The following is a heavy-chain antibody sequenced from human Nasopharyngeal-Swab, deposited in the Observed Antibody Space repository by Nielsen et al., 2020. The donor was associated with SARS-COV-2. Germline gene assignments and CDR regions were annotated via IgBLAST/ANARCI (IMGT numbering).Heavy chain of an antibody. V-gene: IGHV3-9*01. CDR1: GFTFDDYA. Sequence: SLKISCAASGFTFDDYAMHWVRQAPGKGLEWVSGISWNSGSIGYADSVKGRFTISRDNAKNSLYLQMNSLRAEDTALYYCAKDIEVDIVVVVAANAFDICGQGTMVTVSS. D-gene: IGHD2-15*01. CDR3: AKDIEVDIVVVVAANAFDI. CDR2: ISWNSGSI. J-gene: IGHJ3*02.